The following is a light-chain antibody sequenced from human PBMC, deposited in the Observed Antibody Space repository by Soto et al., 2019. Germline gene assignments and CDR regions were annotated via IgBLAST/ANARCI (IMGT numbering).Light chain of an antibody. J-gene: IGKJ2*01. CDR2: GAS. CDR1: RSVTSNF. V-gene: IGKV3-20*01. Sequence: NELTQSPGTLSLSPGERATLSCRASRSVTSNFVAWSQQKPGQAPRLLVYGASTRAIDIPERFSFIGSGTDFSLNINRLEPEDFAVYFCQQYGSSPRLTCGQGTKVEIK. CDR3: QQYGSSPRLT.